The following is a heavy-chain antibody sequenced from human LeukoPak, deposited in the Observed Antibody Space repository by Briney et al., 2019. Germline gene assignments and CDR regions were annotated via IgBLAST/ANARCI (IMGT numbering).Heavy chain of an antibody. CDR3: ARDPEIAAAGSLPYYYYYGMDV. D-gene: IGHD6-13*01. J-gene: IGHJ6*04. V-gene: IGHV3-66*02. Sequence: GGSLRLSCAASGFTVSSNYMSWVRQAPGKGLEWVSVIYSGGSTYYADSVKGRFTISRDNSKNTLYLQMNSLRAEDTAVYYCARDPEIAAAGSLPYYYYYGMDVWGKGTTVTVSS. CDR1: GFTVSSNY. CDR2: IYSGGST.